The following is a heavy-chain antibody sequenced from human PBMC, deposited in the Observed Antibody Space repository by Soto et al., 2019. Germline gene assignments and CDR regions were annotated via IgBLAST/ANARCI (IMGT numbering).Heavy chain of an antibody. D-gene: IGHD5-12*01. V-gene: IGHV1-46*01. CDR1: GYTFTSYY. Sequence: ASVKVSCKASGYTFTSYYMHWVRQAPGQGLEWMGIINPSGGSTSYAQKNQGRVTMTRDTSTSTVYMELSSLRSEDTAVYYCARDGYNSKENLYYYYYGMDVWGQGTTVTVSS. J-gene: IGHJ6*02. CDR2: INPSGGST. CDR3: ARDGYNSKENLYYYYYGMDV.